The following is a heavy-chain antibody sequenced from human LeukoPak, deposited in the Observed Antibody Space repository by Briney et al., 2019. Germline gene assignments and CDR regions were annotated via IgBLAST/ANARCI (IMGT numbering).Heavy chain of an antibody. J-gene: IGHJ6*02. CDR1: GGTFSSYA. D-gene: IGHD3-10*01. V-gene: IGHV1-69*04. Sequence: GASVKVSCTASGGTFSSYAISWVRQAPGQGLEWMGRIIPILGIANYAQKFQGRVTITADKSTSTAYMELSSLRSEDTAVYYCARTPVPQPDYYYYGMDVWGQGTTVTVSS. CDR2: IIPILGIA. CDR3: ARTPVPQPDYYYYGMDV.